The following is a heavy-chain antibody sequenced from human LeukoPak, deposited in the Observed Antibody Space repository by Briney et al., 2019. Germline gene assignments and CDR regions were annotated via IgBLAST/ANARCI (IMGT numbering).Heavy chain of an antibody. Sequence: GGSLRLSCAASGFTFSSYAMSWVRQAPGKGRERVSAISGSGGSTYYADSVKGGFTISRDNSKNTLYLQMNSLRAEDTAVYYCAKPTSGWYLGSYFDYWGQGTLVTVSS. J-gene: IGHJ4*02. CDR1: GFTFSSYA. CDR3: AKPTSGWYLGSYFDY. D-gene: IGHD6-19*01. V-gene: IGHV3-23*01. CDR2: ISGSGGST.